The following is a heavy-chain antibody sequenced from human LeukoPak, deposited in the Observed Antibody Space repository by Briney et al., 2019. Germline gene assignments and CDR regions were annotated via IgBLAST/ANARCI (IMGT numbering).Heavy chain of an antibody. J-gene: IGHJ3*02. CDR1: GFTFSSYA. CDR2: ISYDGSNK. Sequence: GGSLRLSCTASGFTFSSYAMHWVSQAPGKGLEWVAVISYDGSNKYYADSVKGRFTISRNNSKNTLYLQMNSLRAEDTAVYYCARAPFWSAFDIWGQGTMFTVSS. D-gene: IGHD3-3*01. CDR3: ARAPFWSAFDI. V-gene: IGHV3-30*04.